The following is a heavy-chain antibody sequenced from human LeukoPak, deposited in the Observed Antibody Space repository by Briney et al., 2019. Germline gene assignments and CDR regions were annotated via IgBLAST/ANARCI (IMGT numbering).Heavy chain of an antibody. CDR3: ATHRGGHYDSSPSYDY. V-gene: IGHV1-18*01. J-gene: IGHJ4*02. D-gene: IGHD3-22*01. CDR2: ISAYNGNT. Sequence: ASVKVSCKASGYTFTSYGISWVRQAPGQGLEWMGWISAYNGNTNYAQKLQGRVTMTTDTSTSTAYMELRSLRSDDTAVYYCATHRGGHYDSSPSYDYWGQGTLVTVSS. CDR1: GYTFTSYG.